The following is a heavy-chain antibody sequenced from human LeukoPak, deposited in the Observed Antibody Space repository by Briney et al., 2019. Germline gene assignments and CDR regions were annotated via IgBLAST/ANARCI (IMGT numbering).Heavy chain of an antibody. J-gene: IGHJ3*02. Sequence: SVKVSCKASGGTFSSYAISWVRQAPGQGLEWMGGTIPIFGTANYAQKFQGRVTITADESTSTAYMELSSLRSEDTAVYYCARDVRAVEMATITGAFDIWGQGTMVTVSS. CDR1: GGTFSSYA. CDR2: TIPIFGTA. D-gene: IGHD5-24*01. V-gene: IGHV1-69*13. CDR3: ARDVRAVEMATITGAFDI.